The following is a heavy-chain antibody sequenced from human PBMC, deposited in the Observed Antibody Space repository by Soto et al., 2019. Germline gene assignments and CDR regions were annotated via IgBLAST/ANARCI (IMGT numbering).Heavy chain of an antibody. D-gene: IGHD5-12*01. V-gene: IGHV3-23*01. J-gene: IGHJ4*02. CDR3: AKGSASGRPYYFDY. CDR1: GFTFSSYA. Sequence: HPGGSLRLSCAASGFTFSSYAMSWVRQAPGKGLEWVSAIGTSGAFTYYADSVKGRFTISRDNSRNTLYLQMNSLTAADMAVYYCAKGSASGRPYYFDYWGQGTLVTVSS. CDR2: IGTSGAFT.